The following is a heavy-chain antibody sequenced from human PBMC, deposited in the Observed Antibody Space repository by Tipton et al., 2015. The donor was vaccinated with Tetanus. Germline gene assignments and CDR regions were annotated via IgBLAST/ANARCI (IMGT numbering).Heavy chain of an antibody. Sequence: TLSLTCTVSGGPISSGGYYWSWIRQHPGKGLEWIGYIYYSGSTNYNPSLESRLTISVDTSKNQFSLKLNSVSAADTAVYYCARHVVEAVPRWFDPWGQGTLVTVSS. CDR1: GGPISSGGYY. D-gene: IGHD6-19*01. V-gene: IGHV4-31*03. J-gene: IGHJ5*02. CDR3: ARHVVEAVPRWFDP. CDR2: IYYSGST.